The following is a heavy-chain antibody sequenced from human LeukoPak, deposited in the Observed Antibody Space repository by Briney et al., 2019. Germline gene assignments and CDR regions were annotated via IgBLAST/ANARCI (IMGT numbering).Heavy chain of an antibody. V-gene: IGHV4-34*01. Sequence: SETLSLTCAVYGGSFSGYYWSWIRQPPGKGLEWIGEINHSGSTNYNPSLKSRVTISVDTSKNQFSLKLSSVTAADTAVYYCARELAYDFWSGSGGVTGAFDIWGQGTMVTVSS. CDR2: INHSGST. CDR1: GGSFSGYY. CDR3: ARELAYDFWSGSGGVTGAFDI. J-gene: IGHJ3*02. D-gene: IGHD3-3*01.